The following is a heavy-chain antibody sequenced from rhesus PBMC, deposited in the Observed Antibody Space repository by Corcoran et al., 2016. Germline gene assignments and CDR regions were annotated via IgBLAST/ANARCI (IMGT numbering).Heavy chain of an antibody. CDR3: AKDRYSSGWTLDY. Sequence: EVQLVQSGAEVKRPGESLKISCKTSGYSFTSYWISWVGQMPGKGLEWMGGIMPMNSNTRTSPSFQGQVTIAADKSISTAYLQWSSLKAADSATYYCAKDRYSSGWTLDYWGQGVLVTVSS. V-gene: IGHV5-2*01. J-gene: IGHJ4*01. CDR2: IMPMNSNT. D-gene: IGHD6-31*01. CDR1: GYSFTSYW.